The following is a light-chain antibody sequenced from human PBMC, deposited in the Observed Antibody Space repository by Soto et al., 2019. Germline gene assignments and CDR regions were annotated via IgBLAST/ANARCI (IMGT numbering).Light chain of an antibody. J-gene: IGLJ1*01. CDR3: SSYAGNNNLYV. V-gene: IGLV2-8*01. CDR2: EVN. CDR1: SSDVGTYNY. Sequence: ALTQPASASGSPGQSVTISCTGTSSDVGTYNYVSWYQQHPGKAPKLMIYEVNKRPAGVPDRFSGSKSGIMASLTVSGLQAEDEADYYCSSYAGNNNLYVFGTGTKVTVL.